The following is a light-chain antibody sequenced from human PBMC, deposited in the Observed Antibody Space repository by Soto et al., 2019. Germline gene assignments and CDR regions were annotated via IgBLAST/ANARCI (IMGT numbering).Light chain of an antibody. V-gene: IGLV2-14*01. J-gene: IGLJ2*01. Sequence: QSVLTQPASVSGSPGQSITISCTGTSSDVGAYNYVSWYQQHPGKAPKLMIYEVSHRPSGVSNRFSGSKSGNTASLTISGLQAEDEADYYCSSYTRTSTLVFGGGTKVTVL. CDR3: SSYTRTSTLV. CDR1: SSDVGAYNY. CDR2: EVS.